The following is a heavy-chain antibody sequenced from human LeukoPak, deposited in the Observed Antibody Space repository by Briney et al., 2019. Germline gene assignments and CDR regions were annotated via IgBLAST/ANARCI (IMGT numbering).Heavy chain of an antibody. V-gene: IGHV3-48*01. CDR1: GFTFSSYS. Sequence: GRSLRLSCAASGFTFSSYSMNWVRQAPGKGLEWVSYISSSSSTIYYADSVKGRFTISRDNAKNSLYLQMNSLRAEDTAVYYCARHYDYGDSTGNFDYWGQGTLVTVSS. D-gene: IGHD4-17*01. CDR2: ISSSSSTI. CDR3: ARHYDYGDSTGNFDY. J-gene: IGHJ4*02.